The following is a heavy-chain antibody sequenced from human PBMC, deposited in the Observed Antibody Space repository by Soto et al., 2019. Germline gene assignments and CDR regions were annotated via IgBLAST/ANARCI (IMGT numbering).Heavy chain of an antibody. CDR2: TYFRSKWYN. D-gene: IGHD5-12*01. V-gene: IGHV6-1*01. CDR1: GDSVSSNTAS. Sequence: SQTLSLTCAISGDSVSSNTASWNWIRQSPSRGLEWLGRTYFRSKWYNDYAVSVKSRIIINPDTSNNQFSLQLNSVTPEATAVYFCAKGDNLGPKTGYASDPWGQGIMVTVSS. J-gene: IGHJ5*02. CDR3: AKGDNLGPKTGYASDP.